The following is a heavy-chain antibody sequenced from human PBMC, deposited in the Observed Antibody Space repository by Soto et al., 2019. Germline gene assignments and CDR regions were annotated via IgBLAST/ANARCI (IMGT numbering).Heavy chain of an antibody. J-gene: IGHJ4*02. CDR1: GYIFSDYG. CDR2: ISGYSGNA. CDR3: AKRTSGTTWGESGY. Sequence: ASVKVSCKTSGYIFSDYGINWVRQAPGQGLEWMGWISGYSGNANLAQKFQGRVTMTTDKSTRTAYMELRRLRSDDTAVYYCAKRTSGTTWGESGYWGQGTLVTVSS. D-gene: IGHD4-17*01. V-gene: IGHV1-18*04.